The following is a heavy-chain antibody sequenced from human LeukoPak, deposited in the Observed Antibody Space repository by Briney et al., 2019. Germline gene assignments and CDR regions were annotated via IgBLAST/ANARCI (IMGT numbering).Heavy chain of an antibody. Sequence: ASVKVSCKASGGTFSSYAISWVRQAPGQGLEWMGIINPSGGSTSYAQKFQGRVTMTRDTSTSTVYMELSSLRSEDTAVYYCARVTTGHFDYWGQGTLVTVSS. CDR2: INPSGGST. CDR1: GGTFSSYA. CDR3: ARVTTGHFDY. J-gene: IGHJ4*02. D-gene: IGHD4-11*01. V-gene: IGHV1-46*01.